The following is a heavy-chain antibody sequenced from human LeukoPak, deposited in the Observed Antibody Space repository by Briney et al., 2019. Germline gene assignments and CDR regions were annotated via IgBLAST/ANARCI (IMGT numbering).Heavy chain of an antibody. J-gene: IGHJ5*02. CDR3: ARDSGTTGEVKFDP. CDR1: GGSVTSYY. CDR2: IYITGDT. D-gene: IGHD3-10*01. V-gene: IGHV4-4*07. Sequence: SETLSLTCTVAGGSVTSYYWSWIRQSAGKGLEWIGRIYITGDTTYNPSLKSRVTMSLDTSKNQFSLKLSSVTAADTAVYYYARDSGTTGEVKFDPWGQGTLVTVSS.